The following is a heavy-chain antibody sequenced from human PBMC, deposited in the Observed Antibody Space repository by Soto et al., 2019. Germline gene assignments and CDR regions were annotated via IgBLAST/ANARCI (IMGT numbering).Heavy chain of an antibody. D-gene: IGHD1-26*01. Sequence: EAQLLESGGDLVQPGGSLRLSCEASGFTFSSYAMSWVRQAPGKGLEWVSAISGSGGSTYYADSVKGRFTISRDNSKNTVFLQMNSLRADDTALYYCSGLRRWVEATSDRAFDIWGQGTLVTVSS. CDR3: SGLRRWVEATSDRAFDI. CDR1: GFTFSSYA. V-gene: IGHV3-23*01. CDR2: ISGSGGST. J-gene: IGHJ3*02.